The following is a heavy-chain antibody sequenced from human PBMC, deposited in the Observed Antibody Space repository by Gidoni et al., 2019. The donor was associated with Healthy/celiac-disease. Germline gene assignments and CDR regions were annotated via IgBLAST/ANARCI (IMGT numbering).Heavy chain of an antibody. V-gene: IGHV4-34*01. CDR1: GGSFSGYY. CDR3: ARDYSNYYYYGMDV. Sequence: QVQLQQWGAGLLKPSEILSLTCAVYGGSFSGYYWSWIRQPPGKGLEWIGEINHSGSTNYNPSLKSRVTISVDTSKNQFSLKLSSVTAADTAVYYCARDYSNYYYYGMDVWGQGTTVTVSS. D-gene: IGHD4-4*01. CDR2: INHSGST. J-gene: IGHJ6*02.